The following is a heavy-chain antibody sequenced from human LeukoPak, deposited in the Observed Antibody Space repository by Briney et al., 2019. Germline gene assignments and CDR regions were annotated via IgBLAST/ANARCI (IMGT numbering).Heavy chain of an antibody. D-gene: IGHD1-26*01. V-gene: IGHV3-30-3*01. Sequence: GGSLRLSCAASGFSFSTYSIHWVRQAPGKGLEWVTVISFDGNNKYYADSVRGRFTISRVNSKNTVYLQMNSLRTEDTAIYYCAKDRALGGNYYDFSDWGQGTLVTVSS. J-gene: IGHJ4*02. CDR2: ISFDGNNK. CDR3: AKDRALGGNYYDFSD. CDR1: GFSFSTYS.